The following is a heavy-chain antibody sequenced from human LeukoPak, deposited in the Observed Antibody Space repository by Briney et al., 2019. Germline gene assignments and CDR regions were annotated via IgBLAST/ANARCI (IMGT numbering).Heavy chain of an antibody. CDR3: ARRLLTGGVTDFFNF. J-gene: IGHJ4*02. V-gene: IGHV3-23*01. CDR1: GFTFSSHS. CDR2: ISPSGDST. D-gene: IGHD2-21*02. Sequence: GGSLRLSCAASGFTFSSHSMSWVRQPPGEGLEWVAAISPSGDSTTYRDSVKGQFTISRDNSRNRLYLQTNTLTVEDTAIYYSARRLLTGGVTDFFNFWGPGALVTVSS.